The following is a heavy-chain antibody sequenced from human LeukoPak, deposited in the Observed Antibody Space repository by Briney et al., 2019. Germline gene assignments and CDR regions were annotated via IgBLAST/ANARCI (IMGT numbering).Heavy chain of an antibody. Sequence: SGGSLRLSCAASGFTFSSYSMTWVRQAPGKGLEWVSYISSSSSTIYYADSVKGRFTISRDNAKNSLYLQMNSLRAEDTAVYYCARAPDILTGYHQLLYYYYMDVWGRGTTVTVSS. J-gene: IGHJ6*03. CDR1: GFTFSSYS. CDR3: ARAPDILTGYHQLLYYYYMDV. CDR2: ISSSSSTI. D-gene: IGHD3-9*01. V-gene: IGHV3-48*04.